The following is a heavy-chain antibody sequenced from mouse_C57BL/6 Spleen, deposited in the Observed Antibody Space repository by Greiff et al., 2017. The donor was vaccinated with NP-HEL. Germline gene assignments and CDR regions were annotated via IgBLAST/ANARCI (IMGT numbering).Heavy chain of an antibody. CDR3: ASDYSNYDAMDY. Sequence: QVQLQQSGAELARPGASVKLSCKASGYTFTSYGISWVKQRTGQGLEWIGEIYPRSGNTYYNEKFKGKATLTADKSSSTAYMELRSLTSEDSAVYFCASDYSNYDAMDYWGQGTSVTVSS. J-gene: IGHJ4*01. CDR1: GYTFTSYG. V-gene: IGHV1-81*01. D-gene: IGHD2-5*01. CDR2: IYPRSGNT.